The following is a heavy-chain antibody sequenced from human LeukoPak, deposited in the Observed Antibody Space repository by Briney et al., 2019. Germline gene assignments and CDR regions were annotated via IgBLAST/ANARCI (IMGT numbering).Heavy chain of an antibody. CDR2: ISWNSGSI. D-gene: IGHD3-22*01. J-gene: IGHJ4*02. CDR3: AKDIAAGVTTLGY. CDR1: GFTFDDYA. V-gene: IGHV3-9*01. Sequence: PGGSLRLSCPASGFTFDDYAMHWVRQAPGEGLEWLSGISWNSGSIGYADSVKGRFTISRDNAKNSLYLQMNSLRAEDTALYYCAKDIAAGVTTLGYWGQRTLVTVSS.